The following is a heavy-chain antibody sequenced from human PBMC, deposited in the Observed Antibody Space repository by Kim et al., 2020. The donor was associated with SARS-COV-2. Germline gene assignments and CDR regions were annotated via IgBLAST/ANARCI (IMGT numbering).Heavy chain of an antibody. CDR3: AKDDDYGDLSAPEIDY. J-gene: IGHJ4*02. V-gene: IGHV3-30*18. D-gene: IGHD4-17*01. Sequence: GGSLRLSCAASGFTFSSYGMHWVRQAPGKGLEWVAVISYDGSDKYYADSVKGRFTISRDNSKNTLYLQTNSLRAEDTAIYYCAKDDDYGDLSAPEIDYWGQGTLLTVSS. CDR2: ISYDGSDK. CDR1: GFTFSSYG.